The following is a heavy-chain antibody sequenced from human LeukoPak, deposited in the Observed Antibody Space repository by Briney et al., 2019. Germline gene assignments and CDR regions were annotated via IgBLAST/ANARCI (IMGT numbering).Heavy chain of an antibody. CDR1: GFTFSNHN. CDR2: ISGGGGST. V-gene: IGHV3-23*01. Sequence: GGSLRLSCAASGFTFSNHNMNWVRQAPGKGLEWVSLISGGGGSTYYADSVQGRFTISRDNSKNTLYLQMNGLRAEDTAVYYCAKGWSSGWPYYFGYWGQGTLVTVSS. J-gene: IGHJ4*02. D-gene: IGHD6-19*01. CDR3: AKGWSSGWPYYFGY.